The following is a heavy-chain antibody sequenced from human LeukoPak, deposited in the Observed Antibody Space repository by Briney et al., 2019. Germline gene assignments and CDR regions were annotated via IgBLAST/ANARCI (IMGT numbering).Heavy chain of an antibody. D-gene: IGHD3-22*01. CDR1: GGTFSSYA. J-gene: IGHJ4*02. V-gene: IGHV1-69*05. CDR3: ARDSKNYYDSSGYQPAFDY. Sequence: SVKVSXKASGGTFSSYAISWVRQAPGQGLEWMGRIIPIFGTANYAQKFQGRVTITTDESTSTAYMELSSLRSEDTAVYYCARDSKNYYDSSGYQPAFDYWGQGTPVTVSS. CDR2: IIPIFGTA.